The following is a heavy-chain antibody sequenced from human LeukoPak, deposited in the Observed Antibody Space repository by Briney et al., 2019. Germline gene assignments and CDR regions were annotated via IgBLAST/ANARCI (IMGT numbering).Heavy chain of an antibody. CDR3: ASYPRYTSSPPFDY. V-gene: IGHV1-8*01. D-gene: IGHD2-2*01. Sequence: ASVKVSCKASGYTFTSYDINWVRQGTGQGLEWMGWMNPNSGKTGYAQKCQGRVTMTRDTTISTAYMELSRLTFDDTAVYYCASYPRYTSSPPFDYWGQGTLVTVSS. J-gene: IGHJ4*02. CDR1: GYTFTSYD. CDR2: MNPNSGKT.